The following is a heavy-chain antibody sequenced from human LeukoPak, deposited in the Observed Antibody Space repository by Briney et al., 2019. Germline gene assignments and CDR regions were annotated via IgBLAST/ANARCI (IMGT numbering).Heavy chain of an antibody. Sequence: PGGTLRLSCAASGFTFNLYAMTWVRQAPGKGLEGVSTLSGSGDSTNYADSVKGRFNNPRDNSKNTLYLQMNSLRAEDTAVYYCAKRQSGSFEYWGQGALVTVSS. V-gene: IGHV3-23*01. D-gene: IGHD1-26*01. CDR3: AKRQSGSFEY. J-gene: IGHJ4*02. CDR2: LSGSGDST. CDR1: GFTFNLYA.